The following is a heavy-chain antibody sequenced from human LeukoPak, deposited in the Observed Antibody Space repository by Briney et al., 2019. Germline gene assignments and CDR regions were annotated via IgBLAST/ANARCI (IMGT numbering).Heavy chain of an antibody. CDR2: TYPGDSDT. V-gene: IGHV5-51*01. Sequence: GESLKVSGKGSGYSFTNYWIAWVRQMPGKGLEYMGITYPGDSDTRYSPSFQGQVTISADKSIRIAYLQWSSLKASDTAIYYCVRWDTSMVLDYWGQGTLVTVSS. CDR1: GYSFTNYW. J-gene: IGHJ4*02. D-gene: IGHD5-18*01. CDR3: VRWDTSMVLDY.